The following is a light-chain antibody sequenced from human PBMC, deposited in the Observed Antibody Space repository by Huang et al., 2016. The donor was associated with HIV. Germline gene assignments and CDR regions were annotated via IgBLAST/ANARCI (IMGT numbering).Light chain of an antibody. V-gene: IGKV3-11*01. CDR3: QQHSKWPLT. Sequence: EIVLTQSSATLPLSPEQRVTLPCRASQSVSDYLAWYQQKPGQAPRLLIYEASKRATGIPARFSGSGAGTDFTLTISSLEPEDFAVYYCQQHSKWPLTFGGGTKVESK. J-gene: IGKJ4*01. CDR1: QSVSDY. CDR2: EAS.